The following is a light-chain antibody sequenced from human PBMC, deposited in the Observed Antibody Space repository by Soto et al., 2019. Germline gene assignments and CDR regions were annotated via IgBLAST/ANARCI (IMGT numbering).Light chain of an antibody. Sequence: EIVLTQSPGTLSLSPGERATLSCRASQTIGSSHLAWYQQKPGQAPRVLIFAASSRATGIPDRFSGSGSGTDFTLTISRLEPEDFAVYYCQQYGSSGTFGQGTKVDNK. CDR3: QQYGSSGT. CDR1: QTIGSSH. CDR2: AAS. V-gene: IGKV3-20*01. J-gene: IGKJ1*01.